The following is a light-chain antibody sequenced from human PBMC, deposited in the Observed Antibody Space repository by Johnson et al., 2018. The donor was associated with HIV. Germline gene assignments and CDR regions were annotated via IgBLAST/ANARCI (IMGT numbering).Light chain of an antibody. CDR2: ENN. CDR3: GTWDSSLSALYV. J-gene: IGLJ1*01. CDR1: SSNIGNNY. Sequence: QSVLTQPPSVSAAPGQKVTISCSGSSSNIGNNYVSWYQQLPGTAPKLLIYENNKRPSGIPYRFSGSKSGTSATLGITGLQTGDEAYYYCGTWDSSLSALYVFGTGTKVTVL. V-gene: IGLV1-51*02.